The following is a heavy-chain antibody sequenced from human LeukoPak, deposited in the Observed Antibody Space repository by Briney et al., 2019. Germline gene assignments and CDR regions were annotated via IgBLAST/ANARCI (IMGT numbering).Heavy chain of an antibody. V-gene: IGHV3-30*03. D-gene: IGHD2-15*01. Sequence: GGSLRLSCAASGFTFSNYGMHWVRQAPGKGLEWVAVMSYDGSNKYCADSVKGRFTTSRDNSKNTLYLQMNSLRAEDTAVYYCARGKEGYCSGGSCYSSLGMDVWGQGTTVTVSS. J-gene: IGHJ6*02. CDR1: GFTFSNYG. CDR3: ARGKEGYCSGGSCYSSLGMDV. CDR2: MSYDGSNK.